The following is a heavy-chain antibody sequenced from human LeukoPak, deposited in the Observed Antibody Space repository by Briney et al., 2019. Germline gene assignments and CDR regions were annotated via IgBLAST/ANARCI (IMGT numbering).Heavy chain of an antibody. V-gene: IGHV1-69*01. CDR3: ARDLRFLASGWFDP. Sequence: SVKVSCKASGGSFSSYAISWVRQAPGQGLEWMGGIIPIFGTANYAQKFQGRVTITADESTSTAYMELSSLRSEDTAVYYCARDLRFLASGWFDPWGQGTLVTVSS. J-gene: IGHJ5*02. D-gene: IGHD3-3*01. CDR1: GGSFSSYA. CDR2: IIPIFGTA.